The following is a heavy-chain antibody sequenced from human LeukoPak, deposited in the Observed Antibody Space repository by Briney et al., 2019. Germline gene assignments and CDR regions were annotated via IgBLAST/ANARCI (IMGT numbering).Heavy chain of an antibody. V-gene: IGHV4-34*01. CDR2: INHSGST. CDR1: GGSFSGYY. CDR3: ARGPSRRPVPKSSAFDI. Sequence: SETLSLTCAVYGGSFSGYYWSWIRQPPGKGLEWIGEINHSGSTNYNPSLKSRVTISVDTSKNQFSLKLSSVTAADTAVYYCARGPSRRPVPKSSAFDIWGQGTMVTVSS. D-gene: IGHD2/OR15-2a*01. J-gene: IGHJ3*02.